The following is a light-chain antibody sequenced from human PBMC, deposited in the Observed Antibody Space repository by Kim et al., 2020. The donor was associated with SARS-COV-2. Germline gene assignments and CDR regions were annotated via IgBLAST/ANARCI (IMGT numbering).Light chain of an antibody. Sequence: QSIPISCTGTSSDVGGYKYVSWYQQHPGKAPKLMIYDVSKRPSGVSNRFSGSKSGNTASLTISGLQAEDEADYYCSSYTSSSTLGVFGGGTQLTVL. V-gene: IGLV2-14*04. CDR3: SSYTSSSTLGV. CDR2: DVS. CDR1: SSDVGGYKY. J-gene: IGLJ3*02.